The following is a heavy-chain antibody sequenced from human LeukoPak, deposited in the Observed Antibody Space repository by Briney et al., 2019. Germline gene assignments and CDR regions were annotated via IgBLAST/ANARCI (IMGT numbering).Heavy chain of an antibody. Sequence: SETLSLTCAVYGGSFSGYYWSWIRQPPGKGLEWIGEINHSGSTNYNPSLKSRVTISVDTSKNQFSLKLSSVTAADTAVYYCARLHSGTYYFDYWGQGTLVTVSS. CDR3: ARLHSGTYYFDY. D-gene: IGHD1-26*01. CDR1: GGSFSGYY. V-gene: IGHV4-34*01. J-gene: IGHJ4*02. CDR2: INHSGST.